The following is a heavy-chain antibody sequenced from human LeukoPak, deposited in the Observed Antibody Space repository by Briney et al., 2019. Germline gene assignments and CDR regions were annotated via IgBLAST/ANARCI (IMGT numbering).Heavy chain of an antibody. CDR2: MNPNSGNT. V-gene: IGHV1-8*03. CDR3: ARAYHYDSSGYWYFDY. CDR1: GYTFTSYD. Sequence: ASVKVSCKASGYTFTSYDINWVRQATGQGLEWMGWMNPNSGNTGYAQKFQGRVTITADESTSTAYMELSSLRSEDTAVYYCARAYHYDSSGYWYFDYWGQGTLVTVSS. J-gene: IGHJ4*02. D-gene: IGHD3-22*01.